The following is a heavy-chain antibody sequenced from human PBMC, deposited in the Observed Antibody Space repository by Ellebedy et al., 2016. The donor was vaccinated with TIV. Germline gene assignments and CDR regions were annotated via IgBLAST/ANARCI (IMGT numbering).Heavy chain of an antibody. D-gene: IGHD5/OR15-5a*01. Sequence: GGSLRLSXATSGFPFSTYTMNWVRQAPGEGLEWVASISNSGDYIYYVDSVKGRFTISRDNANSSLFLEMNTLRAEDAALYYCVRDIGSTSEFDFWGQGTLVTVSS. CDR3: VRDIGSTSEFDF. J-gene: IGHJ4*02. V-gene: IGHV3-21*04. CDR2: ISNSGDYI. CDR1: GFPFSTYT.